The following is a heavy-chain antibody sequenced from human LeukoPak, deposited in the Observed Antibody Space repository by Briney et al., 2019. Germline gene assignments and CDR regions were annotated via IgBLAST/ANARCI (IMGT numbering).Heavy chain of an antibody. V-gene: IGHV3-21*01. CDR1: GFTFSSYS. D-gene: IGHD2-2*01. CDR3: ARDDIVVVPAAMEVGAFDI. Sequence: GGSLRLSCAASGFTFSSYSMNWVRQAPGKGLXXXXXXXXXSSYIYYADSVKGRFTISRDNAKNSLYLQMNSLRAEDTAVYYCARDDIVVVPAAMEVGAFDIWGQGTMVTVSS. J-gene: IGHJ3*02. CDR2: XXXXSSYI.